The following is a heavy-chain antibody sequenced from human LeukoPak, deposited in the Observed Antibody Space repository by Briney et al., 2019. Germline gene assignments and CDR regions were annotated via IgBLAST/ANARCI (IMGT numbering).Heavy chain of an antibody. CDR2: IYPGDSDT. D-gene: IGHD6-13*01. CDR3: ASGESSRWYSRGYLDV. J-gene: IGHJ2*01. Sequence: GESLQISCKGSGYSFTSYWIGWVRQMPGKGLEWMGIIYPGDSDTRYSPSFQGQVTISADKSISTAYLQWSSLKASDTAMYYCASGESSRWYSRGYLDVGGRGTRVT. V-gene: IGHV5-51*01. CDR1: GYSFTSYW.